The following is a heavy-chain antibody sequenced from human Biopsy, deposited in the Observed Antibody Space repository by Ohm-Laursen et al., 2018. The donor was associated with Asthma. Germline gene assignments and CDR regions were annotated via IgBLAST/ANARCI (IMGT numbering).Heavy chain of an antibody. CDR2: IYSGGTS. CDR1: GFTVSRDH. Sequence: SLRLSCAASGFTVSRDHMFWVRQAPGKGLEWVSVIYSGGTSHTAASVRGRFTISRDFSKNTLHLQMHSLRVEDTAVYYCARGGSSGWSHYYFDYWGQGTLVTVSS. CDR3: ARGGSSGWSHYYFDY. D-gene: IGHD6-19*01. V-gene: IGHV3-53*01. J-gene: IGHJ4*02.